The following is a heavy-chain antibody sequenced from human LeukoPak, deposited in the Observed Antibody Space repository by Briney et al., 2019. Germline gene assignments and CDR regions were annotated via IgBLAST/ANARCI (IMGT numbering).Heavy chain of an antibody. Sequence: ASVKVSCKASGYTFTGYYMHWVRQAPGQGLEWMGWINPNSGGTNYAQRFQGRVTMTRDTSISTAYMELSRLRSDDTAMYYCAREKSVSMVTPRYFQYWGQGTLVTVSS. CDR3: AREKSVSMVTPRYFQY. D-gene: IGHD3-10*01. V-gene: IGHV1-2*02. CDR1: GYTFTGYY. CDR2: INPNSGGT. J-gene: IGHJ1*01.